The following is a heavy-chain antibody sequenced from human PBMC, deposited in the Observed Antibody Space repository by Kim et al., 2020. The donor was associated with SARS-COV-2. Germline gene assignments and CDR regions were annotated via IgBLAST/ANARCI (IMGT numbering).Heavy chain of an antibody. J-gene: IGHJ4*02. Sequence: GGSLRLSCVASGFKFDDYSMNWVRQAPGKGLEWISFISDGSLTIYYADSVKGRFTVSRDNARNTLYLQMNSLRDDDTAVYYCARDCEGSSTLTRGILDFWGQGTVVAVSS. CDR1: GFKFDDYS. CDR2: ISDGSLTI. D-gene: IGHD3-10*01. CDR3: ARDCEGSSTLTRGILDF. V-gene: IGHV3-48*02.